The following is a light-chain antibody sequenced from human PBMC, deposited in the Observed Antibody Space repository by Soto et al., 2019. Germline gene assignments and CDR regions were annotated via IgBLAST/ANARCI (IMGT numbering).Light chain of an antibody. CDR3: QQSYNSPQT. J-gene: IGKJ1*01. V-gene: IGKV1-39*01. Sequence: DIQITQSPGSLSRSLGDEVTITCRASQTIMTYLNWYQLKPGKPPRLLIYAASSLQSGVPSRFSGSGSGTDFTLTISSLQPEDFATYSCQQSYNSPQTFGQGTKVDIK. CDR2: AAS. CDR1: QTIMTY.